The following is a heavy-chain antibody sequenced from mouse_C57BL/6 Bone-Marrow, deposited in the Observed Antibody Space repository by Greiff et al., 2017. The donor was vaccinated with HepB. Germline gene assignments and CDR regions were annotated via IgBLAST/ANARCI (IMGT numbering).Heavy chain of an antibody. J-gene: IGHJ1*03. D-gene: IGHD1-1*01. Sequence: VMLVESGAELARPGASVKLSCKASGYTFTSYGISWVKQRTGQGLEWIGEIYPRSGNTYYNEKFKGKATLTADKSSSTAYMELRSLTSEDSAVYFCRYYYGSSYWYFDVWGTGTTVTVSS. CDR2: IYPRSGNT. CDR1: GYTFTSYG. CDR3: RYYYGSSYWYFDV. V-gene: IGHV1-81*01.